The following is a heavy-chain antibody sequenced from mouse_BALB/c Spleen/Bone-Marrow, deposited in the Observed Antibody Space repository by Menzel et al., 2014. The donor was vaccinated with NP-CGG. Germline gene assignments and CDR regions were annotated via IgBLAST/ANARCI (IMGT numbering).Heavy chain of an antibody. D-gene: IGHD2-12*01. V-gene: IGHV1S81*02. J-gene: IGHJ3*01. CDR2: INPSNGRT. Sequence: QVTLKESGAELVEPGASVKLSCKASGYTFTSYCMHWVKQRPGQGLEWIGEINPSNGRTNYNEKFKSKATLTVDKSSSTAYMQLSSLPSKDSAVYYCARDYSYDAGFAWFDYWGQGTLVTVSA. CDR3: ARDYSYDAGFAWFDY. CDR1: GYTFTSYC.